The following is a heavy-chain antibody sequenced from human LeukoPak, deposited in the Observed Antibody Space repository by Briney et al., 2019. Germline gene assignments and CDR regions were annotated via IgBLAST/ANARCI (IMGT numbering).Heavy chain of an antibody. CDR1: GFTFSSYS. V-gene: IGHV3-48*02. CDR2: ISSSSSTI. J-gene: IGHJ4*02. Sequence: LPGGSLRLSCAASGFTFSSYSMNWVRQAPGKGLEWVSYISSSSSTIYYADSVKGRFTISRDNAKNSLYLQMNSLRDEDTAVYYCARDDSDFWSGYYIPFDYWGQGTLVTVSS. CDR3: ARDDSDFWSGYYIPFDY. D-gene: IGHD3-3*01.